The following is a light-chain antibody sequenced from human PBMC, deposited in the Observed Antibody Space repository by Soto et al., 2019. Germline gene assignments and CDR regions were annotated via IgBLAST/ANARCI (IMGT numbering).Light chain of an antibody. CDR2: DAS. CDR1: QDISNY. J-gene: IGKJ4*01. CDR3: QQYDKHSLS. V-gene: IGKV1-33*01. Sequence: DIQMTQSPSSLSASVGDRVTITCQASQDISNYLNWYQQKPGKAPKLLIYDASNLETGVPSRFSGSGSGTDFTFTISSLQPEDIATYYCQQYDKHSLSFGRGTKVVIK.